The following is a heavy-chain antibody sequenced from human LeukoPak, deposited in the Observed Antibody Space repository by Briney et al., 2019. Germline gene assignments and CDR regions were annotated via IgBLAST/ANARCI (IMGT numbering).Heavy chain of an antibody. CDR1: GGTFSSYA. V-gene: IGHV1-69*04. Sequence: SVKVSCKASGGTFSSYAISWVRQAPGQGLEWMGRIIPILGIANYAQKFQGRVTITADKSTSTAYVELSSLRSEDTAVYYCARPYSNDYYYYGMDVWGQGTTVTVSS. D-gene: IGHD4-11*01. J-gene: IGHJ6*02. CDR2: IIPILGIA. CDR3: ARPYSNDYYYYGMDV.